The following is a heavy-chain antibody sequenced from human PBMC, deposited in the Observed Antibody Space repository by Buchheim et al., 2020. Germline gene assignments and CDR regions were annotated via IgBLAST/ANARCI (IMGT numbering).Heavy chain of an antibody. D-gene: IGHD2-2*01. V-gene: IGHV3-30*04. J-gene: IGHJ6*02. CDR1: GFTFSSYA. CDR2: ISYDGSNK. CDR3: ARVLARYCSSTSCYDGMDV. Sequence: QVQLVESGGGVVQPGRSLRLSCAASGFTFSSYAMHWVRQAPGKGLEWVAVISYDGSNKYYADSVKGRFTISRDNSKNTLYLQMNSLRADDTAVYYCARVLARYCSSTSCYDGMDVWGQGTT.